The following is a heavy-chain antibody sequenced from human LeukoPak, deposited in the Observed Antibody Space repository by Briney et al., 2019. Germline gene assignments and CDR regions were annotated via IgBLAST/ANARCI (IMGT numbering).Heavy chain of an antibody. Sequence: EWVSYISSSGSTIYYADSVKGRFTISRDNAKNSLYLQMNSLRAEDTAVYYCARSLLNTYDYWGQGTLVTVSS. D-gene: IGHD5-18*01. V-gene: IGHV3-11*01. CDR2: ISSSGSTI. CDR3: ARSLLNTYDY. J-gene: IGHJ4*02.